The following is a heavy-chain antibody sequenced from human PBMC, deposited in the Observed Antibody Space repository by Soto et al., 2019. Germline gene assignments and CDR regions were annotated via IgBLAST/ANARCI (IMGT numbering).Heavy chain of an antibody. CDR2: SYSGGST. V-gene: IGHV3-53*01. CDR1: GFTVSSIY. CDR3: ARDSAGSFDY. D-gene: IGHD6-25*01. J-gene: IGHJ4*02. Sequence: GGSMTLSCAASGFTVSSIYMGWVRQAPGKGLEWVSVSYSGGSTYYADAVKGRFTISRDNSKNTLYRQMNSLRAEDTAVYYCARDSAGSFDYWGQGTLVTVAS.